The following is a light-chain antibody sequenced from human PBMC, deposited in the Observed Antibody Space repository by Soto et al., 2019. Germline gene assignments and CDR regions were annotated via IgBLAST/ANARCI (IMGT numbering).Light chain of an antibody. Sequence: DIQMTQSPSSLSESVGDRITITCRASQDIINRLVWFQQKPGKAPKSLIYAASNLQSGVPSKFSGSGSGTDFTLTISSLQPEDFATYYCQQYKDYPLTFGGGTMVEIK. CDR2: AAS. CDR3: QQYKDYPLT. CDR1: QDIINR. J-gene: IGKJ4*01. V-gene: IGKV1-16*02.